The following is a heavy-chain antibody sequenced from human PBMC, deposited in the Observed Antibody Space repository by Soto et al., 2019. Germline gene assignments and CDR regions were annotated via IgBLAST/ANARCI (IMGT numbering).Heavy chain of an antibody. CDR1: GFTFSNYG. V-gene: IGHV1-18*01. CDR3: ARDIESVTAKHFFYYYAMDV. Sequence: ASVKVSCKASGFTFSNYGLNWVRQAPGQGLEWMGWVSANNGHTNYAQNLQGRVSMTTDTSTSTAYMELRGLTFDDTAVYYCARDIESVTAKHFFYYYAMDVWGQGTTVTAP. J-gene: IGHJ6*02. CDR2: VSANNGHT. D-gene: IGHD2-8*01.